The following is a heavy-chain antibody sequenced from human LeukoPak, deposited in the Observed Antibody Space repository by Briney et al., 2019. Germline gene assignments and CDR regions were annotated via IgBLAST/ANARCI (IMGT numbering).Heavy chain of an antibody. CDR1: GGSINNYY. CDR2: IYYSGST. Sequence: SETLSLTCTVSGGSINNYYWNWIRQPPGKGLEWIGYIYYSGSTNYNPSLKGRVTISVDTSKNQFSLKLSSVTAADTAVYYCARGKGIIDYWGQGTLVTVSS. V-gene: IGHV4-59*12. CDR3: ARGKGIIDY. J-gene: IGHJ4*02.